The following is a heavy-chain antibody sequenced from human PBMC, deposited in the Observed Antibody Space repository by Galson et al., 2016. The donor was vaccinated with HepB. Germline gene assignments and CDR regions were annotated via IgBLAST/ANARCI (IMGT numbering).Heavy chain of an antibody. CDR3: ARQLGGDYGPIPTRHLDY. Sequence: QSGAEVKKPGESLKISCEASGYTFSDYWIAWVRQMPGKGLEWMGIIFPGDSDTRYSPSFRGQVTISADKSITTAYLQWNSLKASDTAIYYCARQLGGDYGPIPTRHLDYWGQGTLVTVSS. J-gene: IGHJ4*02. D-gene: IGHD4-17*01. CDR1: GYTFSDYW. V-gene: IGHV5-51*01. CDR2: IFPGDSDT.